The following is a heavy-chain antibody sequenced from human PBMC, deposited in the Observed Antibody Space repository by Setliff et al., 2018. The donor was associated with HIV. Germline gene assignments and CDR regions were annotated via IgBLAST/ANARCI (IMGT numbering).Heavy chain of an antibody. Sequence: SVKVSCKASGGTFSSYVISWVRQAPGQGPEWMGGIIPMYGVTNYAQKFQGRVTITTDESTSTAYMELRSLRSDDTAVYYCARDSPYYYASSGYLFDYWGQGTLVTASS. J-gene: IGHJ4*02. CDR1: GGTFSSYV. D-gene: IGHD3-22*01. V-gene: IGHV1-69*05. CDR2: IIPMYGVT. CDR3: ARDSPYYYASSGYLFDY.